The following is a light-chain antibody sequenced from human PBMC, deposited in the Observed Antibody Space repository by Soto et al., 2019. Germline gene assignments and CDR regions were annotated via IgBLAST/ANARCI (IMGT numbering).Light chain of an antibody. V-gene: IGKV3-11*01. Sequence: EIVLTQSPATLSLSPGERATLSCRASQSVRSYLAWYQQKPGQAPRLLIYDASNRAPGIPARFSGSGSGTDFSLTFSSLEPEDFAVYYCQQRSDWPSTFGGGTKVEIK. CDR3: QQRSDWPST. J-gene: IGKJ4*01. CDR1: QSVRSY. CDR2: DAS.